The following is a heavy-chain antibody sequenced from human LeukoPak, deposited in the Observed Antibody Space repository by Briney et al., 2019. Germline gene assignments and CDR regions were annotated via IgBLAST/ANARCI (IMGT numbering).Heavy chain of an antibody. V-gene: IGHV3-9*01. CDR2: ISWNSGSI. J-gene: IGHJ1*01. CDR3: ARPTYSSGWYEYFQH. CDR1: GFTFDDYA. D-gene: IGHD6-19*01. Sequence: GGSLRLSCAASGFTFDDYAMHWVRQAPGKGLEWVSGISWNSGSIGYADSVKGRFTISRDNAKNSLYLQMNSLRAEDTALYYCARPTYSSGWYEYFQHWGQGTLVTVSS.